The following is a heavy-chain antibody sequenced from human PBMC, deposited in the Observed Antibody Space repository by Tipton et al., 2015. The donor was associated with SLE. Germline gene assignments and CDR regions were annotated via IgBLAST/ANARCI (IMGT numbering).Heavy chain of an antibody. CDR2: IYYSGST. J-gene: IGHJ4*02. V-gene: IGHV4-59*01. CDR1: GGSISSYY. CDR3: ARGDYFDY. Sequence: LRLSCTVSGGSISSYYWSWIRQPPGKGLEWIGYIYYSGSTNYNPSLKSRVTISVDTSKNQFSLKLSSVTAADTAVYYCARGDYFDYWGQGTLVTVSS.